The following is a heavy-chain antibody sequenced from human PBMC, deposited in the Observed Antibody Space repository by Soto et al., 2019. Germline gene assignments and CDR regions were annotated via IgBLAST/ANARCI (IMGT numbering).Heavy chain of an antibody. CDR1: GFTFSTYA. V-gene: IGHV3-23*01. CDR2: LTPSGGET. Sequence: GGSLRLSCVASGFTFSTYAMSWVRQAPGKGLEWVSALTPSGGETYYADSVKGRFTISRDNSMNALYLQMNSLRIEDTAVYYCAHPRGYGVFDAYDIWSQGTIVTVS. CDR3: AHPRGYGVFDAYDI. D-gene: IGHD4-17*01. J-gene: IGHJ3*02.